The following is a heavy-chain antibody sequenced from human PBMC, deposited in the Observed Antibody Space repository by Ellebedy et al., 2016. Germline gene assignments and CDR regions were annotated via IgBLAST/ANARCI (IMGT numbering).Heavy chain of an antibody. D-gene: IGHD2-21*01. J-gene: IGHJ4*02. CDR3: VRGDIQVYCEGFYFDF. V-gene: IGHV3-7*01. Sequence: GGSLRLSCAASGFTFTRYWMTWVRQSPVKGLEWVATIKQDGSEKYYVDSVPGRFSISRDNSKNSLFLQLNSLRADDTAVYYCVRGDIQVYCEGFYFDFWGQGTRVTVSS. CDR1: GFTFTRYW. CDR2: IKQDGSEK.